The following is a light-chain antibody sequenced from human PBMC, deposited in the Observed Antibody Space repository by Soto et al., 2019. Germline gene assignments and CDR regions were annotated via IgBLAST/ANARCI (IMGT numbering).Light chain of an antibody. CDR1: HGIGNY. CDR3: QQSYNTQLT. Sequence: IPRTQAPSSLSASVVDRVTIACLSIHGIGNYLGLYQEKQGKAPMLLIYAASKLQSGVPSRFSGSGSGTGLPLPINSVQTEDLGTYYCQQSYNTQLTFRQGTRLQI. CDR2: AAS. V-gene: IGKV1-39*01. J-gene: IGKJ5*01.